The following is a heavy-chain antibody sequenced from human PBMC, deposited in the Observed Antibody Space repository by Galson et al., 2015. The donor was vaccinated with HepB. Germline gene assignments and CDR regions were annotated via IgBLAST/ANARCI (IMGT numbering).Heavy chain of an antibody. D-gene: IGHD5-24*01. CDR1: GGSISSSGYY. CDR2: INHSGST. Sequence: ETLSLTCTVSGGSISSSGYYWGWIRQTPGKGLEWIGEINHSGSTNYNPSLKSRVTISVDTSKNQFSLKLSSVTAADTAVYYCARGGVEMATISHFDYWGQGTLVTVSS. V-gene: IGHV4-39*07. CDR3: ARGGVEMATISHFDY. J-gene: IGHJ4*02.